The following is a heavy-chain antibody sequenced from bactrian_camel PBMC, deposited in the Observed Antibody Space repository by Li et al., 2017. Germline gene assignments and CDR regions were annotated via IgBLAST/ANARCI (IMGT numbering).Heavy chain of an antibody. CDR2: IESDGST. D-gene: IGHD1*01. CDR3: AAEYACHPHQVTWNY. CDR1: GDTIGRYC. Sequence: HVQLVESGGASVQAGGSLRLSCVAAGDTIGRYCMGWFRQIPDKEREGVAGIESDGSTSYADSVKGRFTISKDNAKNTLYLQMNSLKPEDTAMYYCAAEYACHPHQVTWNYWGQGTQVTVS. V-gene: IGHV3S55*01. J-gene: IGHJ4*01.